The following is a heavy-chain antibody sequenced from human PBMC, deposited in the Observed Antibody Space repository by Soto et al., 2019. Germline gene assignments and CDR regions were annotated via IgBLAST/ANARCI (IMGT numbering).Heavy chain of an antibody. V-gene: IGHV3-48*04. CDR2: IFVSSTTI. J-gene: IGHJ4*02. Sequence: GGSLRLSCVASGFTFSSYSMVWVRQAPGKGLEWVSYIFVSSTTIYYADFVKGRFTVFRDNTQNSLFLLMNSLRAEDTAVYYCARDKDWAFDYWGQGTLVTVSS. D-gene: IGHD3-9*01. CDR3: ARDKDWAFDY. CDR1: GFTFSSYS.